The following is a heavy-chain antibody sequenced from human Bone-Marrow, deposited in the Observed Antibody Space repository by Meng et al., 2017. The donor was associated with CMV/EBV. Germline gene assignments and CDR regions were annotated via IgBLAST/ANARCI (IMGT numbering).Heavy chain of an antibody. V-gene: IGHV1-69*10. CDR3: ARTDSTTGNGLDY. D-gene: IGHD1-1*01. CDR2: FIPVLEVT. CDR1: GDSFSRHA. Sequence: SVKVSCKASGDSFSRHAVSWVRQAPGQGLEYMGGFIPVLEVTYYAQRFQGRVTITADKSTSTAYMELSSLRSEDTAVYYCARTDSTTGNGLDYWGQGTLVTVSS. J-gene: IGHJ4*02.